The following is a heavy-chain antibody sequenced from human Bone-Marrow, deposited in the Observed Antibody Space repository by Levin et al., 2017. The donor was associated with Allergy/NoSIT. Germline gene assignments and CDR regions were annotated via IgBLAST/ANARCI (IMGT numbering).Heavy chain of an antibody. CDR1: GFTFSDYY. CDR3: ARDRSRTMVQGVEDY. Sequence: SCAASGFTFSDYYMSWIRQAPGKGLEWVSYISSSGSTIYYADSVKGRFTISRDNAKNSLYLQMNSLRAEDTAVYYCARDRSRTMVQGVEDYWGQGTLVTVSS. V-gene: IGHV3-11*01. J-gene: IGHJ4*02. D-gene: IGHD3-10*01. CDR2: ISSSGSTI.